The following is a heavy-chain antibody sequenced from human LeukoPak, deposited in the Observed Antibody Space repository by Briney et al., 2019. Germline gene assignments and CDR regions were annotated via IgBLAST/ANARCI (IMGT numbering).Heavy chain of an antibody. CDR1: GFTFRNYA. V-gene: IGHV3-23*01. Sequence: PGGSLRPSCAASGFTFRNYAMNWVRQAPGKGLEWVSSIAATSGSTFYADSVKGRFTISRDNSKNTLYLQMNSLRAEDTALYYCAKAAYGDYVNWFDPWGQGTLVIVSS. D-gene: IGHD4-17*01. J-gene: IGHJ5*02. CDR3: AKAAYGDYVNWFDP. CDR2: IAATSGST.